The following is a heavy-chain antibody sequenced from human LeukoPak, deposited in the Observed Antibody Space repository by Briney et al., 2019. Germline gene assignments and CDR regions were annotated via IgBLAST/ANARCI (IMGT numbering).Heavy chain of an antibody. V-gene: IGHV4-4*07. CDR2: IHSGGTT. Sequence: SETLSLTCTVSGDSIGNDYFTWIRQPAGKGLEWIGRIHSGGTTNYNPSLRSRVTLSIDTSKKQISLRLTSLTAADTALYYCARDNGSGYTYGYEPYYYYIDVWGKGTTVTVSS. D-gene: IGHD5-18*01. CDR1: GDSIGNDY. J-gene: IGHJ6*03. CDR3: ARDNGSGYTYGYEPYYYYIDV.